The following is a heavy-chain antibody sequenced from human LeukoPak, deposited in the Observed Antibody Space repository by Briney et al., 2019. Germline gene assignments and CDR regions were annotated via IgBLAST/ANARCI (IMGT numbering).Heavy chain of an antibody. CDR3: ASRYCSSTGCTDY. D-gene: IGHD2-2*01. J-gene: IGHJ4*02. V-gene: IGHV3-7*01. CDR2: IKQDGSEQ. CDR1: GFTFSTYW. Sequence: PGGSLRLSCAASGFTFSTYWMSWVRQAPGKGLEWVANIKQDGSEQYYVDAVKGRFTISRDNAKNSLYLQMNSLRAEDTAVYYCASRYCSSTGCTDYWGQGTLVTVSS.